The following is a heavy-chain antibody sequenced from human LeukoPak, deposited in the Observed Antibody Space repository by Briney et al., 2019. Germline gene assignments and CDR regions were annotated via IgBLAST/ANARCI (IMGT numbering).Heavy chain of an antibody. CDR3: ARGKGWVDY. CDR2: IEQHGSEK. J-gene: IGHJ4*02. D-gene: IGHD1-26*01. Sequence: PGGSLRLSCAASGFTFSRYWMSWVRQAPGKGLEWVANIEQHGSEKDYLDSVKGRFTILRDNVKNSLYLQMNSLRAEDSAMYYCARGKGWVDYWGQGTLVTVSS. V-gene: IGHV3-7*03. CDR1: GFTFSRYW.